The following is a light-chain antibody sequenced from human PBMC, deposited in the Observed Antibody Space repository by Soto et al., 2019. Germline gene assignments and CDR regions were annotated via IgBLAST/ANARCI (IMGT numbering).Light chain of an antibody. CDR1: QSVTSN. V-gene: IGKV3-15*01. CDR2: GAS. J-gene: IGKJ2*01. Sequence: EIVMTQSPATLSVSPGERATLSCRASQSVTSNLAWYQQKPGQAPRLLIYGASTRATGIPARFSGSGSGTEFTHAISSLQSEDFAVYYCQQNNNWPPYTFGLVTKLQIK. CDR3: QQNNNWPPYT.